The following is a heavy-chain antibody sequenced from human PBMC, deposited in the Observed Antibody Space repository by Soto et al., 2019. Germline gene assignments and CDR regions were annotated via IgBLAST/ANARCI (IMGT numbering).Heavy chain of an antibody. CDR1: GFTFSSYG. D-gene: IGHD3-10*01. J-gene: IGHJ6*02. CDR2: ISYDGSNK. V-gene: IGHV3-30*18. Sequence: LRLSCAASGFTFSSYGMHWVRQAPGKGLEWVAVISYDGSNKYYADSVKGRFTISRDNSKNTLYLQMNSLRAEDTAVYYCAKDIIRMEDYYYYGMDVWGQGTTVTVSS. CDR3: AKDIIRMEDYYYYGMDV.